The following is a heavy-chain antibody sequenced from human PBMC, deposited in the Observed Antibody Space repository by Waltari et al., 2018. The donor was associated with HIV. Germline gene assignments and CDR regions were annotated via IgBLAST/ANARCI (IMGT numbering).Heavy chain of an antibody. Sequence: QVQLVQSGAEVKKPGSSVKVSCKASGGTFSSYAISWVRQAPGQGLEWMGGIIPIFGTANYAQKFQGRVTITADKSTSTAYMELSSLRSEDTAVYYCAGERGIAVAAPGAFDIWGQGTMVTVSS. CDR3: AGERGIAVAAPGAFDI. J-gene: IGHJ3*02. V-gene: IGHV1-69*06. CDR1: GGTFSSYA. D-gene: IGHD6-19*01. CDR2: IIPIFGTA.